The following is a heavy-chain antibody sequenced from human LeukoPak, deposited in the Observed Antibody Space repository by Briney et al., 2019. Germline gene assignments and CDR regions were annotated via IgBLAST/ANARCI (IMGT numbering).Heavy chain of an antibody. J-gene: IGHJ4*02. CDR2: ISGSGDST. D-gene: IGHD5-12*01. Sequence: GXXXXLSCAASGFTFSSYVMSWVRQAPGKGVEWVSAISGSGDSTYYADSVKGRFTISRDNSKKTLYLEMKNLRAEDTAVYYCAKDRSVDIVATSYFDYWGQGTLVTVSS. CDR3: AKDRSVDIVATSYFDY. V-gene: IGHV3-23*01. CDR1: GFTFSSYV.